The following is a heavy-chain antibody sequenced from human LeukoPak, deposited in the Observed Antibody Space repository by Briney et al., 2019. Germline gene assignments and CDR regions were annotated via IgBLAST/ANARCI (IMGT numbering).Heavy chain of an antibody. Sequence: PGGSLRLSCAASGFIFSNYWMHWVRQAPGKGLVLVSRINIDESSTTYADSVKGRFTISRDNAKNTLYLQMNSLRAEDTALYYCARGPYYGDYEYFDYWGQGTLVTVSS. V-gene: IGHV3-74*01. J-gene: IGHJ4*02. CDR1: GFIFSNYW. CDR2: INIDESST. CDR3: ARGPYYGDYEYFDY. D-gene: IGHD4-17*01.